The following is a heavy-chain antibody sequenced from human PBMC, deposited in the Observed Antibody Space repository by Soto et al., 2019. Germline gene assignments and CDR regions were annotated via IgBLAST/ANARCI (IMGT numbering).Heavy chain of an antibody. J-gene: IGHJ5*02. CDR3: ARGGGSTFNWFDP. CDR2: LYYIGNT. D-gene: IGHD2-15*01. V-gene: IGHV4-39*01. CDR1: GGSISSFNYF. Sequence: QLQLQESGPGLVKPSETLSLTCTVSGGSISSFNYFWGWIRQPPGKGLEWIGSLYYIGNTHYNPSLQSRVTLSVDTSKKQCTLTLRSVTAADTAVYYCARGGGSTFNWFDPWGQGTLVTVSP.